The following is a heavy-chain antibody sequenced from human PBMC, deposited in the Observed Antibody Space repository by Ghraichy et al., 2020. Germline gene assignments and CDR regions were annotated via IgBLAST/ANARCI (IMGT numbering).Heavy chain of an antibody. CDR1: GFSLSSYW. CDR2: IKRDGSDI. V-gene: IGHV3-7*03. J-gene: IGHJ3*01. Sequence: GESLNISCAASGFSLSSYWMAWVRQAPGKGLEWVANIKRDGSDIHYLDSVKDRFTISRDNAKNSLYLQMSSLRGEDTAVYYCVSDWTYTNSGLFYDVYDFWGQGTMVTVSS. D-gene: IGHD3-3*01. CDR3: VSDWTYTNSGLFYDVYDF.